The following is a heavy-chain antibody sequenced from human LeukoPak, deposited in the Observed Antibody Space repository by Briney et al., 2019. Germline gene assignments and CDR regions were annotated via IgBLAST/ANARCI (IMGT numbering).Heavy chain of an antibody. V-gene: IGHV3-73*01. CDR3: SIGYSYGAWDYYYGMDV. D-gene: IGHD5-18*01. CDR2: IRSKANSYAT. Sequence: QPGGSLKLSCAASGFTFSGSAMHWVRQPSGKGLEWVGRIRSKANSYATAYAASVKGRFTISRDDSKNTAYLQMNSLKTEDTAVYYCSIGYSYGAWDYYYGMDVWGQGTTVTVSS. CDR1: GFTFSGSA. J-gene: IGHJ6*02.